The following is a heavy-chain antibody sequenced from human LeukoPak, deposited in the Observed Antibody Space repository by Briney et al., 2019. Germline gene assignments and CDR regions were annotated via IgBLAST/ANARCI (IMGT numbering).Heavy chain of an antibody. J-gene: IGHJ1*01. V-gene: IGHV3-74*01. CDR2: INSDGSST. D-gene: IGHD4-17*01. CDR3: ARDGNYGDYGSKYFQH. Sequence: GGSLRLSCAASGFTFSSYWMHWVRQAPGKGLVWVSRINSDGSSTSYADSVKGRFTISRDNAKNTLYLQMNSLRAEDTAVYYCARDGNYGDYGSKYFQHWGQGTLVTVSS. CDR1: GFTFSSYW.